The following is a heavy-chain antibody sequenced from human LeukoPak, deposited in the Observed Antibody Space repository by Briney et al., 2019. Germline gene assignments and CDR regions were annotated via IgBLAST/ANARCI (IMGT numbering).Heavy chain of an antibody. J-gene: IGHJ4*02. CDR3: ARGPFCSSTSCYRRRVGRGFDY. CDR1: GGSFSGYY. D-gene: IGHD2-2*02. Sequence: SETLSLTCAVYGGSFSGYYWSWIRQPPGKGLEWIGEINHSGSTNYNPSLKSRVTISVDTSKNQFSLKLSSVTAADTAVYYCARGPFCSSTSCYRRRVGRGFDYWGQGTLVTVSS. V-gene: IGHV4-34*01. CDR2: INHSGST.